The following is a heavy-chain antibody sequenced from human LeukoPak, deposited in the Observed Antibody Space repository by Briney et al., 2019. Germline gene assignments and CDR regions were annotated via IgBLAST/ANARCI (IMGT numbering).Heavy chain of an antibody. Sequence: AGGSLRLSCAASGFTFSNYAMSWVRQAPGKGLEWVSAISGSGGSTYYADSVKGRFTISRDNSKNTLYLQMNSLRAEDTAVYYCAKGRRAAAGMSWFDPWGQGTLVTVSS. D-gene: IGHD6-13*01. CDR2: ISGSGGST. CDR3: AKGRRAAAGMSWFDP. V-gene: IGHV3-23*01. J-gene: IGHJ5*02. CDR1: GFTFSNYA.